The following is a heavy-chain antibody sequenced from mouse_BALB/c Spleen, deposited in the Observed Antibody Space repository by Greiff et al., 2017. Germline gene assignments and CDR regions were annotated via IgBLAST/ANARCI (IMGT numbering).Heavy chain of an antibody. D-gene: IGHD1-1*01. Sequence: QVQLQQSGAELARPGASVKLSCKASGYTFTSYWMQWVKQRPGQGLEWIGAIYPGDGDTRYTQKFKGKATLTADKSSSTAYMQLSSLASEDSAVYYCARWVTTVVATDFDYWGQGTTLTVSS. CDR3: ARWVTTVVATDFDY. CDR1: GYTFTSYW. CDR2: IYPGDGDT. V-gene: IGHV1-87*01. J-gene: IGHJ2*01.